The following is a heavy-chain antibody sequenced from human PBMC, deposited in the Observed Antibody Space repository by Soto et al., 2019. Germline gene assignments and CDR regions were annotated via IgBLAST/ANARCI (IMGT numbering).Heavy chain of an antibody. V-gene: IGHV1-18*01. D-gene: IGHD4-17*01. CDR1: GNTFTRFG. CDR3: ARSGDPVDYYYYYGMDV. Sequence: ASVKVSCKASGNTFTRFGISWVRQAPGQGLEWMGWVSGNSGNTEYAQKFQGRLTMTTETSTSTAYMELRSLRSDDTAVYYCARSGDPVDYYYYYGMDVWGQGTTVTVSS. J-gene: IGHJ6*02. CDR2: VSGNSGNT.